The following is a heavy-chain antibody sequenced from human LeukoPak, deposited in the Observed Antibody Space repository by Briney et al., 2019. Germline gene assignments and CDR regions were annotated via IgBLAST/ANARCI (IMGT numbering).Heavy chain of an antibody. Sequence: SVKVSCKASGGTFISYAISWVRQAPGQGLEWMGGIIPIFGTANYAQKFQGRVTITADESTSTAYMELSSLRSEDTAVYYCARAGYGAVYGMDVWGQGTTVTVSS. CDR1: GGTFISYA. CDR2: IIPIFGTA. J-gene: IGHJ6*02. V-gene: IGHV1-69*13. CDR3: ARAGYGAVYGMDV. D-gene: IGHD4-17*01.